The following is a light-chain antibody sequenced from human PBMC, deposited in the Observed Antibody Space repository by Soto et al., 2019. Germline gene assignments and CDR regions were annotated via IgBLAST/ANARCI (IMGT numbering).Light chain of an antibody. CDR2: DVS. V-gene: IGLV2-14*01. Sequence: QSVLTHAVSVSGSPVQWITISCIGTSSDVGGNKYVSWYQQNPGKAPKLMICDVSNRPSGVSNRFSGSKSGNTASLTISGLQAEDEADYYCSAFTGSTYVFGTGTKVTVL. CDR1: SSDVGGNKY. J-gene: IGLJ1*01. CDR3: SAFTGSTYV.